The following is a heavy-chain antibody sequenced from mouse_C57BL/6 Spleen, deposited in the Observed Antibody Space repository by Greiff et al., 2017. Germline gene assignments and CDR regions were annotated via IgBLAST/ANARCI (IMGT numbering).Heavy chain of an antibody. CDR1: GYTFTDYY. CDR2: INPNNGGT. J-gene: IGHJ3*01. V-gene: IGHV1-26*01. CDR3: APDYGSSYGFAY. D-gene: IGHD1-1*01. Sequence: EVQLQQSGPELVKPGASVKISCKASGYTFTDYYMNWVKQSHGKSLEWIGDINPNNGGTSYNQKFKGKATLTVDKSSSTAYMELRSLTSEDSAVYYCAPDYGSSYGFAYWGQGTLVTVSA.